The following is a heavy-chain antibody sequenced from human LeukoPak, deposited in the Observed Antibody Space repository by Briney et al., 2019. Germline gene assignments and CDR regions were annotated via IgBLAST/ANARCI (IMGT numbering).Heavy chain of an antibody. CDR1: GFTFSSYG. V-gene: IGHV3-43*01. D-gene: IGHD3-22*01. Sequence: GGSLRLXCAASGFTFSSYGMHWVRQAPGKGLEWVSLISWDGGSTYYADSVKGRFTISRDNSKNSLYLQMNSLRTEDTALYYCAKDIYDSSGYANFDYWGQGTLVTVSS. CDR3: AKDIYDSSGYANFDY. J-gene: IGHJ4*02. CDR2: ISWDGGST.